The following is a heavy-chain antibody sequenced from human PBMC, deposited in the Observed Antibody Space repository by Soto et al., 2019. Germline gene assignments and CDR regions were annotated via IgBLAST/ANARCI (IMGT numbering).Heavy chain of an antibody. D-gene: IGHD1-1*01. V-gene: IGHV3-53*02. CDR3: ESTRGSSYDC. CDR1: GFTVSGNY. CDR2: IYNGGGT. J-gene: IGHJ4*02. Sequence: EVQLVETGGGLIQPGGSLRLSCAASGFTVSGNYMSWVRQAPGKGLEWVSVIYNGGGTYYADSVKGRFTISRDNSKNTRYLEINSLTAEDTDVYYCESTRGSSYDCWVQGILVTVSS.